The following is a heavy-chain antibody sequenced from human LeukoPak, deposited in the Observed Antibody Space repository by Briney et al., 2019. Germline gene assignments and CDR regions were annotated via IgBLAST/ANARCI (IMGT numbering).Heavy chain of an antibody. V-gene: IGHV4-4*03. CDR1: GGSIDITNY. Sequence: PPGTLSLTCGVSGGSIDITNYWSWVRQAPGKGLEWIGEISHGGTTNYNPSLRSRVAMSLDRANNQFSLSLTSVTAADTAVYYCTRENRPFCPFAFWGQGVLVTVSS. CDR2: ISHGGTT. CDR3: TRENRPFCPFAF. D-gene: IGHD2/OR15-2a*01. J-gene: IGHJ1*01.